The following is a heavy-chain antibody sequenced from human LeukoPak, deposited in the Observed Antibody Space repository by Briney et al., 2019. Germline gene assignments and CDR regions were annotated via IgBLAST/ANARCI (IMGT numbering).Heavy chain of an antibody. CDR3: AREVDYGDYPIYFDY. D-gene: IGHD4-17*01. V-gene: IGHV3-33*01. CDR1: GFTFSSYG. Sequence: GGSLRLSCAASGFTFSSYGMHWVRQAPGKGLEWVAVIWYDGSNKYYADSVKGRFTISRDNSKNTLYLQMNSLRAEDTAVYYCAREVDYGDYPIYFDYWGRGTLVTVSS. J-gene: IGHJ4*02. CDR2: IWYDGSNK.